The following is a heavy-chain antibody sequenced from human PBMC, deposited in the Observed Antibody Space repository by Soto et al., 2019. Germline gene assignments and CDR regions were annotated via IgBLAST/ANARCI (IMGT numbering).Heavy chain of an antibody. V-gene: IGHV3-74*01. Sequence: EVQLVESGGGLVQPGGSLRLSCAGSGFALSSSWMHWVRQDPGKGLVWVSRINVDGSTTDYADSVRGRFTISSDNAKNTLYLEMNSLRVDDTAVYHCARGPRGWYGFDYWGQGTLVTVSS. CDR1: GFALSSSW. D-gene: IGHD6-19*01. J-gene: IGHJ4*02. CDR2: INVDGSTT. CDR3: ARGPRGWYGFDY.